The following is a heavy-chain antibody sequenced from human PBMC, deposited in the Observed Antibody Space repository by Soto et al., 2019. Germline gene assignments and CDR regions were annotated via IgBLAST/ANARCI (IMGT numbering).Heavy chain of an antibody. J-gene: IGHJ3*02. CDR2: ISGSGGST. V-gene: IGHV3-23*01. D-gene: IGHD5-18*01. CDR1: GFAFSSYA. Sequence: PGGSLRLSCAASGFAFSSYAMSWVRQAPGKGLEWVSAISGSGGSTYYADSVKGRFTISRDNSKNTLYLQMNSLRSEDTAVYYCARVIKSGYSYGNDAFDIWGQGTMVTVSS. CDR3: ARVIKSGYSYGNDAFDI.